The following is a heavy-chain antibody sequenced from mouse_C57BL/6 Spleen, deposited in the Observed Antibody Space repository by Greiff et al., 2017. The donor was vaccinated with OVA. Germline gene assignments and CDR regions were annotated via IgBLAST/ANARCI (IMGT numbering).Heavy chain of an antibody. CDR2: ISSGSSTI. V-gene: IGHV5-17*01. J-gene: IGHJ4*01. D-gene: IGHD2-5*01. CDR3: ARNYYSNYRYAMDY. CDR1: GFTFSDYG. Sequence: EVQRVESGGGLVKPGGSLKLSCAASGFTFSDYGMHWVRQAPEKGLEWVAYISSGSSTIYYADTVKGRFTISRDNAKNTLFLQMTSLRSEDTAMDYCARNYYSNYRYAMDYWGQGTSVTVSS.